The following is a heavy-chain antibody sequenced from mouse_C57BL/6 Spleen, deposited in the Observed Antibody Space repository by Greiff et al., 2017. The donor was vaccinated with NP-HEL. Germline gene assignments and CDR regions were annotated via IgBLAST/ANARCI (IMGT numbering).Heavy chain of an antibody. V-gene: IGHV2-2*01. CDR3: AKGELYYLDY. CDR2: IWSGGST. Sequence: VQRVESGPGLVQPSQSLSITCTVSGFSLTSYGVHWVRQSPEKGLEWLGVIWSGGSTDYNAAFISRLSISKDNSKSQVFFKMNSLQADDTAIYYCAKGELYYLDYWGQGTTLTVSS. J-gene: IGHJ2*01. CDR1: GFSLTSYG.